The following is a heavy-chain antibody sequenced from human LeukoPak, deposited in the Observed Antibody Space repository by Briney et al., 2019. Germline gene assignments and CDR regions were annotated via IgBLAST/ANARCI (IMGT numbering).Heavy chain of an antibody. Sequence: GGSLRLSCAASGFTFSSYGMHWVRQAPGKGLEWVAVISYDGSNKYYADSVKGRFTISRDNSKNTLYLQMNSLRAEDTAVYYCAKRASPGIAAAGTLPDYWGQGTLVTVSS. CDR2: ISYDGSNK. D-gene: IGHD6-13*01. CDR1: GFTFSSYG. CDR3: AKRASPGIAAAGTLPDY. J-gene: IGHJ4*02. V-gene: IGHV3-30*18.